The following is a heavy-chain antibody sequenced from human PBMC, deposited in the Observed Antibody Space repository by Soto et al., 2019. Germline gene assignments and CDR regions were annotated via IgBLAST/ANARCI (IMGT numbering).Heavy chain of an antibody. D-gene: IGHD3-22*01. CDR3: ARTPAYYYDSSAREPWFDP. Sequence: PGWSLRLSCAASGFTVSSNYMSWVRQAPGKGLEWVSVIYSGGSTYYADSVKGRFTISRDNSKNTLYLQMNSLRAEDTAVYYCARTPAYYYDSSAREPWFDPWGQGTLVTVS. CDR2: IYSGGST. J-gene: IGHJ5*02. V-gene: IGHV3-53*01. CDR1: GFTVSSNY.